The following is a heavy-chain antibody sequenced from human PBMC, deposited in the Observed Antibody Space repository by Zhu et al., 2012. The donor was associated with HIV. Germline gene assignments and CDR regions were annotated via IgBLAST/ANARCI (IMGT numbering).Heavy chain of an antibody. J-gene: IGHJ4*02. CDR2: VYHDGST. V-gene: IGHV4-39*02. Sequence: QVQLQESGPGQVETSETLSLTCSVSGGSITNTYFYWDWVRQSPGKGLEWIGSVYHDGSTDYNPALKSRATISVDTSKNHFSLRLTSVTAADTAICYCARIPGGVVAATIDYWGQGTLVTVSS. CDR1: GGSITNTYFY. D-gene: IGHD2-15*01. CDR3: ARIPGGVVAATIDY.